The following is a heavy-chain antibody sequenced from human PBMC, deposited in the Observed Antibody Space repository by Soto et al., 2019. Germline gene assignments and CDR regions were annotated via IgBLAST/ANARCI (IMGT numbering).Heavy chain of an antibody. D-gene: IGHD6-19*01. V-gene: IGHV3-74*01. J-gene: IGHJ4*02. CDR1: VFTFSSNW. CDR2: LNSDGTSA. Sequence: EVQLVESGGGLVQRGGSLRLSCAGSVFTFSSNWMHWVRQDPGKGLVWVSRLNSDGTSANYADSVKGRFTISRDNAKNTLFLQMNSLTAEDTALYYCARGPSGWYGFDYWGQGTLVTVSS. CDR3: ARGPSGWYGFDY.